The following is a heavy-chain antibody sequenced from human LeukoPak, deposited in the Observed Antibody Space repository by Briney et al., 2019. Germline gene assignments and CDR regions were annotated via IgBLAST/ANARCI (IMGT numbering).Heavy chain of an antibody. CDR1: GYSFSDFY. V-gene: IGHV1-2*06. D-gene: IGHD5-18*01. CDR3: ARDYSDGYNRRDAFDV. J-gene: IGHJ3*01. CDR2: INPKSGDT. Sequence: PSASVKVSCKASGYSFSDFYIHWVRQAPGQGLEWMARINPKSGDTTYAERFRGRVTMTRDTSFNTVYLELTSLYSDDTAVFYCARDYSDGYNRRDAFDVWGQGTTLIVSS.